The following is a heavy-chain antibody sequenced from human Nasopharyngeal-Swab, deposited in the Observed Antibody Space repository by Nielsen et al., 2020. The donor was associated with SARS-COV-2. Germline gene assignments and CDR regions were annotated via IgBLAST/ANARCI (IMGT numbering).Heavy chain of an antibody. J-gene: IGHJ6*03. CDR3: VTSSSKTINYYYYMDV. Sequence: WVRQAPGQGLEWMGGIIPILGTANYAQKFQGRVTITADESTSTAYMELSSLRSEDTAVYYCVTSSSKTINYYYYMDVWGKGTTVTVSS. D-gene: IGHD6-13*01. V-gene: IGHV1-69*01. CDR2: IIPILGTA.